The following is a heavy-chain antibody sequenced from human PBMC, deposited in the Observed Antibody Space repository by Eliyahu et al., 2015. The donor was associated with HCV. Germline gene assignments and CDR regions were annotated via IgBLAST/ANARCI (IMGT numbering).Heavy chain of an antibody. CDR3: AKDSLGGTTGFFDP. Sequence: QVQLLESGGAVVQPGTSLXLSCSASGFTFXTXGMHWVRQAPGKGLEWVAVISYEGTEKYYRDSVKGRXTISRDNSNNMLYLQMNTLRTEDSAVYYCAKDSLGGTTGFFDPWGQGTQVIVSS. CDR1: GFTFXTXG. CDR2: ISYEGTEK. V-gene: IGHV3-30*18. D-gene: IGHD1-7*01. J-gene: IGHJ5*02.